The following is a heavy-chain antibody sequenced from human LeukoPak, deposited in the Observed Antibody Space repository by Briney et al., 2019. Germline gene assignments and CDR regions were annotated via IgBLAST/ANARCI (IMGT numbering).Heavy chain of an antibody. V-gene: IGHV3-21*01. J-gene: IGHJ4*02. Sequence: GGSLRLSCAASGFTFSSYDMNWVRQAPGKGLKWVSSISSSSSYIYYADSVKGRFTISRDNAKNSLYLQMNSLRAGDTAVYYCARVSSGWYVPYWGQGTLVTVSS. CDR3: ARVSSGWYVPY. CDR2: ISSSSSYI. D-gene: IGHD6-19*01. CDR1: GFTFSSYD.